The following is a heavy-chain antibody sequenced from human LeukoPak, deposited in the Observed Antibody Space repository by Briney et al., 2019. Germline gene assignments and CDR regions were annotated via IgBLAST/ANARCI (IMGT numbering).Heavy chain of an antibody. CDR2: ISSSGSTI. V-gene: IGHV3-48*03. J-gene: IGHJ4*02. CDR1: GFTFSSYE. CDR3: ARDLLLWFGEPRGGFDY. Sequence: GGSLRLSCAASGFTFSSYEMNWVRQAPGKGLEWVSYISSSGSTIYYADSVKGRFTFSRDNAKNSLYLQMNSLRAEDTAVYYCARDLLLWFGEPRGGFDYWGQGTLVTVSS. D-gene: IGHD3-10*01.